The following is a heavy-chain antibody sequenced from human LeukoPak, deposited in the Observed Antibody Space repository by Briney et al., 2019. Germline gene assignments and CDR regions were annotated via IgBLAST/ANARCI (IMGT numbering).Heavy chain of an antibody. Sequence: GGSLRLSCAASGFTFSSYAMSWVRQAPGKGLEWVSSISGSGGSTYHADSVKGRFTISRDNSKNTLYLQMNSLRAEDTAVYYCAKDLSVRTFDYWGQGTLVTVSS. J-gene: IGHJ4*02. CDR3: AKDLSVRTFDY. CDR1: GFTFSSYA. CDR2: ISGSGGST. V-gene: IGHV3-23*01. D-gene: IGHD4-17*01.